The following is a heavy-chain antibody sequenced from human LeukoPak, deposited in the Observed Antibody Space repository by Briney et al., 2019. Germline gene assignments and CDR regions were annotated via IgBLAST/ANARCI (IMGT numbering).Heavy chain of an antibody. J-gene: IGHJ3*02. CDR3: ARGWGYCSSTSCSDAFDI. CDR1: GYTFTSYD. V-gene: IGHV1-8*01. D-gene: IGHD2-2*01. Sequence: ASVKVSCKASGYTFTSYDINWVRQAPGQGLEWMGWMNPNSGNTGYAQKFQGRVTMTRNTSISTAYMELSSLRSEDTAVYYCARGWGYCSSTSCSDAFDIWGQGTMVTVSS. CDR2: MNPNSGNT.